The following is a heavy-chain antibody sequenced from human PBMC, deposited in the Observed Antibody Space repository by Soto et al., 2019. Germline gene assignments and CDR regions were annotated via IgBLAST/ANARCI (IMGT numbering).Heavy chain of an antibody. J-gene: IGHJ4*01. V-gene: IGHV5-51*01. D-gene: IGHD3-10*02. CDR3: ARLYVWCSSSLFGEPPLHD. CDR1: GCLYIWFL. Sequence: GEALITKWKGTGCLYIWFLSGSVRQMPGKGLEGMGLIYPGDSYTRYSPSFQGQVTSPADKSISTAYLQWSSQKASDTAMYYCARLYVWCSSSLFGEPPLHDWGQGTPVTVSS. CDR2: IYPGDSYT.